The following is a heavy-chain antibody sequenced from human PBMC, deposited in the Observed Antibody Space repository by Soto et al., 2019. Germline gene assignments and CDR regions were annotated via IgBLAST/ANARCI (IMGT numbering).Heavy chain of an antibody. CDR1: GGSFSGYY. V-gene: IGHV4-34*01. CDR3: ARGPIGYCSGGSCYSIDY. CDR2: INHSGST. J-gene: IGHJ4*02. Sequence: QVQLQQWGAGLLKPSETLSLTCAVYGGSFSGYYWSWIRQPPGKGLEWIGEINHSGSTNYNPSLKSRVTISVDTSKNQFSLKLSSVTAADTAVYYCARGPIGYCSGGSCYSIDYWGQGTLVTVSS. D-gene: IGHD2-15*01.